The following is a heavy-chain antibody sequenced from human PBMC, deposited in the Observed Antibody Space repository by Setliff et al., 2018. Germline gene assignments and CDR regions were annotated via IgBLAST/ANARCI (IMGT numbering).Heavy chain of an antibody. Sequence: SETLSLTCTVSGYSISSGYIWGWIRQPPGKGLEWVGNIGHTGSINYNPSLKSRLTISRDNSKNTVYLQMNSLRVEDTAVYYCAKDKYSSGPDAFHIWGQGTMVTVSS. V-gene: IGHV4-38-2*02. D-gene: IGHD3-22*01. J-gene: IGHJ3*02. CDR2: IGHTGSI. CDR1: GYSISSGYI. CDR3: AKDKYSSGPDAFHI.